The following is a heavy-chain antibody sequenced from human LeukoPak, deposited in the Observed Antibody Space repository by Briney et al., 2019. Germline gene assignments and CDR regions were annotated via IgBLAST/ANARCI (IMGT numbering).Heavy chain of an antibody. V-gene: IGHV1-2*02. J-gene: IGHJ4*02. CDR3: ARDLTRKYGSGSYYDC. CDR2: INPNSGGT. D-gene: IGHD3-10*01. CDR1: GYTFTGYY. Sequence: ASVKVSCKASGYTFTGYYMHWVRQAPGQGLEWMGWINPNSGGTNYAQKFQGRVTMTRDTSISTAYMELSRLRSDDTAVYYCARDLTRKYGSGSYYDCWGQGTLVTVSS.